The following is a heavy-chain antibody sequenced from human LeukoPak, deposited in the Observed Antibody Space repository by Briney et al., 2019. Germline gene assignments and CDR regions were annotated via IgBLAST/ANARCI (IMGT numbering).Heavy chain of an antibody. V-gene: IGHV3-53*01. CDR1: GFTVSSNS. Sequence: GGSLRLSCTVSGFTVSSNSMSWVRQAPGKGLEWVSFIYSDNTHYSDSVKGRFTISRDNSKNTLYLQMNSLRAEDTAVYYCARLKVRGVISNYYYMDVWGKGTTVTISS. D-gene: IGHD3-10*01. CDR2: IYSDNT. CDR3: ARLKVRGVISNYYYMDV. J-gene: IGHJ6*03.